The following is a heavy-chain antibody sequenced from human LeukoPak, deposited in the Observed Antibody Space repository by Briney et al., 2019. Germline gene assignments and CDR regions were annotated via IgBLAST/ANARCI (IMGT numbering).Heavy chain of an antibody. J-gene: IGHJ4*02. CDR3: AKQAGGSGNYYYY. CDR2: ISGSGGSA. CDR1: GFTFSSYA. Sequence: GGSLRLSCAASGFTFSSYAMSWVRQAPGKGLEWVSAISGSGGSAYYADSVKGRSTISRDNSKNTLYLQMSSLRAEDTGVYYCAKQAGGSGNYYYYWGQGTLVTVSS. D-gene: IGHD3-10*01. V-gene: IGHV3-23*01.